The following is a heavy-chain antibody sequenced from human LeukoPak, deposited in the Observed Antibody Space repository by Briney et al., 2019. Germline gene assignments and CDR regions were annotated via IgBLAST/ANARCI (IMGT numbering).Heavy chain of an antibody. Sequence: GGSLRLSCAASGFTFSSYAMSWVRQAPGKGLEWVSSISGSDGTTYYADSVKGRFTISRDNSKYTLYLQMNSLRAEDTAVYYCAKDQAMGLFDYWGQGTLVTVSS. J-gene: IGHJ4*02. CDR2: ISGSDGTT. D-gene: IGHD5-24*01. CDR3: AKDQAMGLFDY. CDR1: GFTFSSYA. V-gene: IGHV3-23*01.